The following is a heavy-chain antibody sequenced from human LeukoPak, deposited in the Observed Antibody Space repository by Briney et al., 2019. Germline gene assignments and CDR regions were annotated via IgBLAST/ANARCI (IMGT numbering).Heavy chain of an antibody. D-gene: IGHD6-13*01. Sequence: SETLSLTCTVSGGSISSYYWSWIRQPAGKGLEWIGRIYTSGSTNYNPSLKSRVTMSVDTSKNQFSLKLSSVTAADTAVYYCARDRYSGSWYVQGAIYYYYYMDVWGKGTTVTISS. CDR1: GGSISSYY. V-gene: IGHV4-4*07. CDR3: ARDRYSGSWYVQGAIYYYYYMDV. CDR2: IYTSGST. J-gene: IGHJ6*03.